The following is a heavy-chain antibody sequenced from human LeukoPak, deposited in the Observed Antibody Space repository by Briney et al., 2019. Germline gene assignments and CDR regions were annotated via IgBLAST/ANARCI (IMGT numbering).Heavy chain of an antibody. CDR2: ISYDGSNK. V-gene: IGHV3-30*04. CDR1: GFTFSSYA. D-gene: IGHD3-16*01. Sequence: GGSLRLSCAASGFTFSSYAMHWVRQAPGKGLEWVAVISYDGSNKYYADSVKGRFTISRDNSKNTLYLQMNSLRAEDTAVYYCVRKADYGDYVGSWGQGTLVTVSS. J-gene: IGHJ4*02. CDR3: VRKADYGDYVGS.